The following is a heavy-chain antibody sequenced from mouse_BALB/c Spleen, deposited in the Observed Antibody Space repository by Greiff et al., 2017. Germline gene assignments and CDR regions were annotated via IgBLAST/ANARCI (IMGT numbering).Heavy chain of an antibody. J-gene: IGHJ3*01. CDR3: ASLYYGSSYLAY. CDR1: GFSLTSYG. CDR2: IWAGGST. V-gene: IGHV2-9*02. D-gene: IGHD1-1*01. Sequence: QVQLKESGPGLVAPSQSLSITCTVSGFSLTSYGVHWVRQPPGKGLEWLGVIWAGGSTNYNSALMSRLSISKDNSKSQVFLKMNSLQTDDTAMYYCASLYYGSSYLAYWGQGTLVTVSA.